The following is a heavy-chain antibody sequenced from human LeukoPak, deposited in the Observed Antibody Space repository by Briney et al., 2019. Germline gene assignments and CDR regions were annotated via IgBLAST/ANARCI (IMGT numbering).Heavy chain of an antibody. J-gene: IGHJ4*02. Sequence: GESLKISCKGSGYSFTSYWIGWVRQMPGKGLEWMGIIYPGDSDTRYSPSFQGQVTISADKSISTAYLQWSSLKASDTAMYYCARLRVDYYDSSGYYRYFDYWGQGTLVTVSS. D-gene: IGHD3-22*01. CDR1: GYSFTSYW. V-gene: IGHV5-51*01. CDR3: ARLRVDYYDSSGYYRYFDY. CDR2: IYPGDSDT.